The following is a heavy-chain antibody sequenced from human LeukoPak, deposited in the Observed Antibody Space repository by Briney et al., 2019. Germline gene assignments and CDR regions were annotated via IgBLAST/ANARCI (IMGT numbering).Heavy chain of an antibody. V-gene: IGHV3-48*02. J-gene: IGHJ4*02. CDR2: ISTSSSTI. Sequence: GGSLRLFCGASGFTFRSYSMNWVRQAPGKGLEWGSYISTSSSTIYYADSVKGRFIISRDNGKNSLYAKMNSLRDEDTAVYYCARRYCSTTSCLFDYWGQGTLVTVSS. CDR1: GFTFRSYS. CDR3: ARRYCSTTSCLFDY. D-gene: IGHD2-2*01.